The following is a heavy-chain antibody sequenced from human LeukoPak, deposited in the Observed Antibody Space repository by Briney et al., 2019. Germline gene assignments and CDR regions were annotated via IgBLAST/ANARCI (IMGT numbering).Heavy chain of an antibody. J-gene: IGHJ4*02. CDR2: FDPEDGET. D-gene: IGHD3-3*01. CDR1: GYTLTELS. CDR3: YGQGVVSFGGAPDY. Sequence: ASVKVSCKVSGYTLTELSMHWVRQAPGKGLEWMGGFDPEDGETIYAQKFQGRVTMTEDTSTDTAYMELSSLRSEDTAVYYCYGQGVVSFGGAPDYWGQGTLVTVSS. V-gene: IGHV1-24*01.